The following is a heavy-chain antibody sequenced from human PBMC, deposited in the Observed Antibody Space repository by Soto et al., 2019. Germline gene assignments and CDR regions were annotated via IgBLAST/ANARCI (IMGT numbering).Heavy chain of an antibody. D-gene: IGHD2-8*01. Sequence: SETLSLTCAVYGGSFSGYYWSWIRQPPGKGLEWIGEINHSGSTNYNPSLKSRVTISVDTAKNQFSLKLSSVTAADTAVYYCARGLGGEMVYAIPTSTNWFDPWGQGTLVTVSS. CDR1: GGSFSGYY. J-gene: IGHJ5*02. CDR2: INHSGST. V-gene: IGHV4-34*01. CDR3: ARGLGGEMVYAIPTSTNWFDP.